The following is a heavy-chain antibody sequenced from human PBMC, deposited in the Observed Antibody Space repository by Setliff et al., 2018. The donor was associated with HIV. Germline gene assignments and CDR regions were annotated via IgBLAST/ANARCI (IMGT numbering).Heavy chain of an antibody. D-gene: IGHD3-3*01. CDR2: IYYSETT. CDR1: GTSLSSCDFY. Sequence: PSETLSLTCSVSGTSLSSCDFYWGWIRQPPGKGLEWIGNIYYSETTYYNSSLKSRVTISVDTSKNQFSLKLSSVTAADTAVYYCARGNYYNLWADPFDFWGQGTLVTVSS. V-gene: IGHV4-39*07. J-gene: IGHJ5*01. CDR3: ARGNYYNLWADPFDF.